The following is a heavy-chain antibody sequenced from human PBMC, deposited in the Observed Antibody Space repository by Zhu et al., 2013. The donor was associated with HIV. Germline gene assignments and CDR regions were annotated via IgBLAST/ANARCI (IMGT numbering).Heavy chain of an antibody. D-gene: IGHD3-22*01. CDR1: GYTFSGYY. CDR2: INPNTGGT. CDR3: ARGDYYDSSGYYDY. Sequence: QVQLVQSGADVKKPGASVKVSCKASGYTFSGYYIHWVRQAPGQGLEWMGWINPNTGGTDYAQKFQGRVTMTRDTSISTAYIDLRRLSSDDTAVYYCARGDYYDSSGYYDYWGQGTLVTVS. J-gene: IGHJ4*02. V-gene: IGHV1-2*02.